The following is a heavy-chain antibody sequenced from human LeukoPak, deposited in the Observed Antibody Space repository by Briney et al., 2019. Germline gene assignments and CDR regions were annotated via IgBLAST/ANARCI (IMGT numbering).Heavy chain of an antibody. Sequence: GGSLRLSCAASGFTFSSFAMSWVRQAPGKGLEWVSAISGSGGSSYYADSVTGRFTTSRDNSKNTLYLQMNSLRAEDTAVYYCAKDDGFSFDLWGRGTLVTVSS. D-gene: IGHD3-10*01. CDR2: ISGSGGSS. V-gene: IGHV3-23*01. CDR3: AKDDGFSFDL. J-gene: IGHJ2*01. CDR1: GFTFSSFA.